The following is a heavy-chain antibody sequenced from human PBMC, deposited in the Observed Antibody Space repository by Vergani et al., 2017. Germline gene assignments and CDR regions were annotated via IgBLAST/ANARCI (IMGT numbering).Heavy chain of an antibody. V-gene: IGHV5-51*01. D-gene: IGHD5-12*01. CDR1: GYSFTSYW. CDR2: IYPGDSDT. J-gene: IGHJ6*02. Sequence: EVQLVQSGAEVKKPGESLKISCKGSGYSFTSYWIGWVRQMPGKGLEWMGIIYPGDSDTRYSPSFQGQVTISADKSISTAYLQWSGLKASDTAMYYCARHQXGSGYERRPYYYYYGMDVWGQGTTVTVSS. CDR3: ARHQXGSGYERRPYYYYYGMDV.